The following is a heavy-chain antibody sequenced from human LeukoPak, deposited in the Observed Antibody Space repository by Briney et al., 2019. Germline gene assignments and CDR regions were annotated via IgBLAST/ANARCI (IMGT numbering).Heavy chain of an antibody. D-gene: IGHD6-13*01. J-gene: IGHJ4*02. CDR1: GFTFSNYA. Sequence: PGGSLKLSCAASGFTFSNYAMSWVRQAPGKGLQWVSLISADGGSTYYADSVKGRFTISRDNSKNSLYLQMNSLTTEDTAFYYCAKDKAGTIVWYGRWAIGLFDYWGQGTLLTVSS. V-gene: IGHV3-43*02. CDR3: AKDKAGTIVWYGRWAIGLFDY. CDR2: ISADGGST.